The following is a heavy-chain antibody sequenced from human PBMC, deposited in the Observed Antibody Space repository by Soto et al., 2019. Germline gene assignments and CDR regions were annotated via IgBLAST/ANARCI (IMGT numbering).Heavy chain of an antibody. V-gene: IGHV4-59*08. CDR2: IYYSGST. CDR1: GGSISSYY. Sequence: QVQLQESGPGLVKPSETLSLTCTVSGGSISSYYWSWVRQPPGKGLEWIGYIYYSGSTTYNPSLKSRFTISVDTSKNPYPLKLSSVTAADTAVYYCASRYGDAFDIWGQGTMVTVSS. D-gene: IGHD4-17*01. CDR3: ASRYGDAFDI. J-gene: IGHJ3*02.